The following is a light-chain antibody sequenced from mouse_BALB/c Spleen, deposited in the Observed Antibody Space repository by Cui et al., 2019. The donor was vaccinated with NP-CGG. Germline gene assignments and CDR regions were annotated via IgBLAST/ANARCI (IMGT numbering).Light chain of an antibody. V-gene: IGKV4-58*01. CDR2: RTS. Sequence: ENVLTQSPVIMAASLGQKVTMTCSASSSVSSSYFHWYQQKSGASPKPLIHRTSNLASGVPARFSGSGSGTSYSLTISSVEAEDDATYYCQQWSNYPLTFGAGTKLELK. CDR1: SSVSSSY. CDR3: QQWSNYPLT. J-gene: IGKJ5*01.